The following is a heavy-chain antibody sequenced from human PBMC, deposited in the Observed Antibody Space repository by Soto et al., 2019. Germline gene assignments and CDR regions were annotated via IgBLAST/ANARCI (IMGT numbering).Heavy chain of an antibody. CDR1: GFTFRSFA. V-gene: IGHV3-23*01. CDR3: AKGRSSAPDYCVDS. Sequence: GGLLRLSGAASGFTFRSFAVHWVRQAQGKGLDWVSSISGSGTNSYYADSVQGWLRISSDNSKNEVYLEMHGLRGEYTAIYYCAKGRSSAPDYCVDSWGQETLVTISS. J-gene: IGHJ4*02. CDR2: ISGSGTNS. D-gene: IGHD3-10*01.